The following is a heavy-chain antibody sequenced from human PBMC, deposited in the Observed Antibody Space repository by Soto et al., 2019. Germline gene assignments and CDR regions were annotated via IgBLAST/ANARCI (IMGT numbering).Heavy chain of an antibody. CDR3: ARPYCNGGICYSPPDY. CDR1: GFTFSTYW. Sequence: EVQLVESGGDLVQPGGSLRLSCAASGFTFSTYWMTWVRQAPGKGLEWVANIKQDGSEKYYVDSVKGRFTISRDNAKNSLYLQMTSLRAEDTAVYYCARPYCNGGICYSPPDYGGQGTLVTVSS. D-gene: IGHD2-15*01. J-gene: IGHJ4*02. V-gene: IGHV3-7*01. CDR2: IKQDGSEK.